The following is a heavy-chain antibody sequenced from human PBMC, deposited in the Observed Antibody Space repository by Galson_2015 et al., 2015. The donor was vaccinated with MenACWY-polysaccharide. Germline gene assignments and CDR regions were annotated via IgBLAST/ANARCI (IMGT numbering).Heavy chain of an antibody. CDR2: ISWNSDII. CDR3: AKGYSYSKSPVDH. D-gene: IGHD2-15*01. Sequence: SLRLSCAASGFTFDDYAMHWVRQAPGKGLEWVSGISWNSDIIGYADSVKGRFTISIDSAKNSLYLQMNSLRPEDTALYYCAKGYSYSKSPVDHWGQGTLVTVSS. CDR1: GFTFDDYA. J-gene: IGHJ4*02. V-gene: IGHV3-9*01.